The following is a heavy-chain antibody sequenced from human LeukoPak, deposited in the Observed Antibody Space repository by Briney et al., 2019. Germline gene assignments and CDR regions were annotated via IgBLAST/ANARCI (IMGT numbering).Heavy chain of an antibody. CDR3: ARDMDFWTGGLYYYYMDV. Sequence: GGSLRLSCAASGFTFSSYAMSWVRQAPGKGLEWVSAISGSGGSTYYADSVKGRFTISRDNAKNSLYLQMNSLRAEDTAVYYCARDMDFWTGGLYYYYMDVWGKGTTVTVSS. V-gene: IGHV3-23*01. D-gene: IGHD3/OR15-3a*01. J-gene: IGHJ6*03. CDR1: GFTFSSYA. CDR2: ISGSGGST.